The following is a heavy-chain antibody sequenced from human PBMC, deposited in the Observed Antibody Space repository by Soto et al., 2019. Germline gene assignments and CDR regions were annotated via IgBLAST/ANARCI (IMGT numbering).Heavy chain of an antibody. Sequence: GGSLRLSCAASGFTFSSYGMHWVRQAPGKGLEWMAVISHDGTKKYYVDSVKGRFTISRDNSKNTLYLQMNSLRAEDTALYSCAKGSDTSGYYQLDYWGQGTLVTVSS. CDR2: ISHDGTKK. CDR3: AKGSDTSGYYQLDY. D-gene: IGHD3-22*01. CDR1: GFTFSSYG. J-gene: IGHJ4*02. V-gene: IGHV3-30*18.